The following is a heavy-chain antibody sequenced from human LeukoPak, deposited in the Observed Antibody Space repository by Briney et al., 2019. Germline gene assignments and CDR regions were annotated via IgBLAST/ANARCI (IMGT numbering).Heavy chain of an antibody. CDR1: GGSISSYY. J-gene: IGHJ4*02. V-gene: IGHV4-59*01. Sequence: SETLSLTCSVSGGSISSYYWSWIRQPPGKGLEWIGYIYYSGSTNYNPSLKSRVTISVDTSKNQFSLKLSSVTAADTAVYYCASYGNYFDYWGQGTLVTVSS. D-gene: IGHD1-26*01. CDR3: ASYGNYFDY. CDR2: IYYSGST.